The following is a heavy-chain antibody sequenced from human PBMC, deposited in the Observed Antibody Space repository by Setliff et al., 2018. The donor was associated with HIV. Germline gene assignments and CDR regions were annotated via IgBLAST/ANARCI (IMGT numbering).Heavy chain of an antibody. D-gene: IGHD3-10*01. CDR2: IKSKTDGGTT. CDR3: TREIRDGYPRSSN. V-gene: IGHV3-15*01. J-gene: IGHJ4*02. CDR1: GLIFSSYE. Sequence: GGSLRLSCAASGLIFSSYEMNWVRQAPGKGLEWIGRIKSKTDGGTTDYAAPVKGRFTISRDDSKSTLYRQLTTLRTEDTGFYFCTREIRDGYPRSSNWGQGTLVTVSS.